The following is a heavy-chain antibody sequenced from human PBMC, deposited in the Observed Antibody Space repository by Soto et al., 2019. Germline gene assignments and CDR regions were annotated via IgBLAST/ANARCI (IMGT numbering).Heavy chain of an antibody. Sequence: PGGSLRLSCTASGVNLRNYWMHWVRQAPGKGLEWVSAISGSGGSTYYADSVKGRFTISRDNSKNTLYLQMNSLRAEDTAVYYCARDQYSSSWYPRSFDYWGQGTLVTVSS. J-gene: IGHJ4*02. V-gene: IGHV3-23*01. D-gene: IGHD6-13*01. CDR2: ISGSGGST. CDR1: GVNLRNYW. CDR3: ARDQYSSSWYPRSFDY.